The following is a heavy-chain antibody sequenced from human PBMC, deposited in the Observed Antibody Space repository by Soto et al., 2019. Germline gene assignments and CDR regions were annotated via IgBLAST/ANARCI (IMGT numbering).Heavy chain of an antibody. CDR3: AKSSSQCSSTSCYTGDH. J-gene: IGHJ4*02. D-gene: IGHD2-2*02. CDR2: ISGSGGSA. Sequence: EVQLLESGGGLVQPGGSLRLSCAASGFTFSSYAMSWVRQAPGKGLEWVSAISGSGGSAYNADSVKGRFTISRDNSKNTLYLQMNSLRAEDTAVYYCAKSSSQCSSTSCYTGDHWGQGILVTVSS. V-gene: IGHV3-23*01. CDR1: GFTFSSYA.